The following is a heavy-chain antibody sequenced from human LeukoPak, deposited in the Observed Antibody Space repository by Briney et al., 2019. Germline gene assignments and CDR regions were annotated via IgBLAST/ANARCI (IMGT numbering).Heavy chain of an antibody. V-gene: IGHV1-46*01. CDR1: GYTFSSYS. J-gene: IGHJ4*02. CDR3: AREFYYESSAYGFEY. Sequence: ASVKVSCKASGYTFSSYSMHWVRQAPGQGLEWMGIINPSGGSTGYAQKFQGRVTMTRDTSTSTVYMELSSLRSEDTAVYYCAREFYYESSAYGFEYWGQGTLVTVSS. CDR2: INPSGGST. D-gene: IGHD3-22*01.